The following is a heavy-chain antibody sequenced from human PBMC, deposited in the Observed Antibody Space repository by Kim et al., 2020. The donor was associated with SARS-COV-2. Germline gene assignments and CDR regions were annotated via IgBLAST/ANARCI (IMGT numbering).Heavy chain of an antibody. CDR1: GGSFSGYY. J-gene: IGHJ4*02. V-gene: IGHV4-34*01. CDR3: ARGRGRRFLEWLLLDY. D-gene: IGHD3-3*01. CDR2: INHSGST. Sequence: SETLSLTCAVYGGSFSGYYWSWIRQPPGKGLEWIGEINHSGSTNYNPSLKSRVTISVDTSKNQFSLKLSSVTAADTAVYYCARGRGRRFLEWLLLDYWGQGTLVTVSS.